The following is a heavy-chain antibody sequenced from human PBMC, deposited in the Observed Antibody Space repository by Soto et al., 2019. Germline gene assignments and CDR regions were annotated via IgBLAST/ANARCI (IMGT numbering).Heavy chain of an antibody. J-gene: IGHJ6*02. V-gene: IGHV3-30*04. CDR3: ARDYYRFNSGYGFSMDV. D-gene: IGHD5-12*01. CDR2: ISYNGGSK. Sequence: GGSLRLSCAASGFTFSSYAMSWVRQAPGKGLEWVAAISYNGGSKYYADSVKGRFTISRDNSKNTLYLQMNSLRAEDTAVYYCARDYYRFNSGYGFSMDVWGQGTTVTVSS. CDR1: GFTFSSYA.